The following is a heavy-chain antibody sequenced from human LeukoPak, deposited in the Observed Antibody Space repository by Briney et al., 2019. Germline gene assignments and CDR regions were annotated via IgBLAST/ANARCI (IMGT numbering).Heavy chain of an antibody. V-gene: IGHV3-7*05. Sequence: GGSLRLSCAASGFTFSRHWMSWVRQAPGKGLEWVATTNLDGGAEYVDSVKGRFTISRDNAKNSLYLQMNSLRVEDTAVYYCATDDRERNGGYPAPHYWAQGTLVTVSS. CDR2: TNLDGGAE. CDR1: GFTFSRHW. D-gene: IGHD6-13*01. CDR3: ATDDRERNGGYPAPHY. J-gene: IGHJ4*02.